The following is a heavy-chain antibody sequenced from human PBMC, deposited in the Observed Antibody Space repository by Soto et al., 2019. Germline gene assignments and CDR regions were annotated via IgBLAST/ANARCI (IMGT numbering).Heavy chain of an antibody. CDR1: GFTFSSYA. CDR2: ISSNGGST. J-gene: IGHJ4*02. Sequence: EVQLVESGGGLVQPGGSLRLSCAASGFTFSSYAMHWVRQAPGKGLEYVSAISSNGGSTYYANSVKGRFTISRDNSKNTLYLQMGSLRAEDMDVYYCARGPGYYFDYWGQGTLVTVSS. CDR3: ARGPGYYFDY. V-gene: IGHV3-64*01.